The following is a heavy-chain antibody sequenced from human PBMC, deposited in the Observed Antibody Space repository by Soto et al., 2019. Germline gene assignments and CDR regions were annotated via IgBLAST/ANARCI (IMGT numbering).Heavy chain of an antibody. J-gene: IGHJ6*02. V-gene: IGHV4-59*01. CDR2: VFYTGRA. Sequence: LSLTCTVSGGSLGSYYWSWIRQPPGKGLEWIGYVFYTGRANYNASLKSRVSISLDTSNYQSSLKLSSVTAADTAVCYCARDGDGRMTTNPYYYNGMDVWGPGTTVTVSS. CDR1: GGSLGSYY. D-gene: IGHD4-4*01. CDR3: ARDGDGRMTTNPYYYNGMDV.